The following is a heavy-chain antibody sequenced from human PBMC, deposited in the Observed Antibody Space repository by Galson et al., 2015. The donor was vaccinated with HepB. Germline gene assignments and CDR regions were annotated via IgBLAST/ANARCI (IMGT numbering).Heavy chain of an antibody. V-gene: IGHV3-30*18. D-gene: IGHD3-3*01. CDR3: AKEGREEYYDFWSGYPHYFDY. CDR2: ISYDGSNK. Sequence: SLRLSCAASGFTFSSYGMHWVRQAPGKGLEWVAVISYDGSNKYYADSVKGRFTISRDNSKNTLYLQMNSLRAEDTAVYYCAKEGREEYYDFWSGYPHYFDYWGQGTLVTVSS. CDR1: GFTFSSYG. J-gene: IGHJ4*02.